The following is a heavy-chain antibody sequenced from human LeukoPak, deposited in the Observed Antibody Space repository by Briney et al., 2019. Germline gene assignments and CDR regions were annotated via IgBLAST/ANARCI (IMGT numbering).Heavy chain of an antibody. J-gene: IGHJ4*02. V-gene: IGHV1-2*02. D-gene: IGHD6-13*01. CDR1: GYTFTGYY. CDR3: GSGLSIQYSSSWSSYFDY. CDR2: INPNSGDT. Sequence: ASVKVSCKASGYTFTGYYMHWVRQAPGQGPEWMGWINPNSGDTNYAQKFQGRVTMTRDTSISTLYMELSRLRSEDTAVYYCGSGLSIQYSSSWSSYFDYWGQGTLVTVSS.